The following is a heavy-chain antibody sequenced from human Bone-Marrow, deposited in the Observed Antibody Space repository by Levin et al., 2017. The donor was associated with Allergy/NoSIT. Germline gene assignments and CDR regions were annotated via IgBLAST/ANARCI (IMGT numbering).Heavy chain of an antibody. J-gene: IGHJ4*02. Sequence: MTGGSLRLSCAVSGGSTGSSDYYWGWIRQPPGKGLEWIGSIYYSGSAYLNPSLMSRVAISVDTSRNQFSLKLTSVTAADTAVYYCTRQNYDSSGYYSSHFDYWGQGALVTVSS. CDR3: TRQNYDSSGYYSSHFDY. V-gene: IGHV4-39*01. CDR1: GGSTGSSDYY. D-gene: IGHD3-22*01. CDR2: IYYSGSA.